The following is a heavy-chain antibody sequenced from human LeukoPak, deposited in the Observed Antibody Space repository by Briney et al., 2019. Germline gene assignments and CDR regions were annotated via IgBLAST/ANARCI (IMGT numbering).Heavy chain of an antibody. CDR1: GFTFSSYW. Sequence: PRGSLRLSCAASGFTFSSYWMSWVRQAPGKGLEWVANIKQDGSEKYYVDSVKGRFTISRDNAKNSLYLQINSLRAEDTAVYYCARDWGPASPTTAFDYWGQGTLVTVSS. V-gene: IGHV3-7*03. D-gene: IGHD3-16*01. CDR2: IKQDGSEK. CDR3: ARDWGPASPTTAFDY. J-gene: IGHJ4*02.